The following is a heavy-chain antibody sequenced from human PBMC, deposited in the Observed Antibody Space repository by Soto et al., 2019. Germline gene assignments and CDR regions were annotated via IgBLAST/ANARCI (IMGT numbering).Heavy chain of an antibody. J-gene: IGHJ4*02. V-gene: IGHV1-69*01. CDR3: ASGNYYDSSGYPE. D-gene: IGHD3-22*01. Sequence: SLKVSCKASGGGYSIYAISWVRQAPGQGLEWMGGIIPIFGTANYAQKFQGRVTITADESTSTAYMELSSLRSEDTAVYYCASGNYYDSSGYPEWGQGNLVTVSS. CDR2: IIPIFGTA. CDR1: GGGYSIYA.